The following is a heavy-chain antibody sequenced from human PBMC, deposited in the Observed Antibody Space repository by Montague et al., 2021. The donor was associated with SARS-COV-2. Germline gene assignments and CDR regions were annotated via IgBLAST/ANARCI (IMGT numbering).Heavy chain of an antibody. J-gene: IGHJ4*02. CDR3: AREGLSGSYYGFLDY. V-gene: IGHV3-30-3*01. CDR2: ISYDGSNK. D-gene: IGHD3-10*01. CDR1: GITFSSYA. Sequence: SRRLSWSASGITFSSYAMHWVRQAPGKGLEWVAVISYDGSNKYYADPVKGRFTISRDNSKNTLYLQMNSLRAEDTAVYYCAREGLSGSYYGFLDYWGQGTLVTVSS.